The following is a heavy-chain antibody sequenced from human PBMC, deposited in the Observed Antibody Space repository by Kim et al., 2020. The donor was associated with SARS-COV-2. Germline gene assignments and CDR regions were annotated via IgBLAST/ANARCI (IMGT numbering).Heavy chain of an antibody. Sequence: GGSLRLSCAASGFTFSDSNIHWVRQASGKGLEWVGRVRNKRNSYATAYGVSVKGRFTISRDDSKNTAYLQMNSLKTEDTAVYYCTRHGGWNGADWFAPWGQGTLVTVSS. D-gene: IGHD1-1*01. CDR2: VRNKRNSYAT. V-gene: IGHV3-73*01. CDR3: TRHGGWNGADWFAP. J-gene: IGHJ5*02. CDR1: GFTFSDSN.